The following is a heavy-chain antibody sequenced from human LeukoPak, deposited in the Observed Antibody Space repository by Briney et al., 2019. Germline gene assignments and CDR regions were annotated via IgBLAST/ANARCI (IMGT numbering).Heavy chain of an antibody. CDR1: GGSISSGGYY. V-gene: IGHV4-30-2*01. CDR2: IYYSGST. Sequence: SETLSLTCTVAGGSISSGGYYWSWIRQPPGKGLEWIGYIYYSGSTYYNPSLKSRVTISVDTSKNQFSLKPSSVTAADTAVYYCARRFKTMVTDYWGQGTLVTVSS. D-gene: IGHD5-18*01. CDR3: ARRFKTMVTDY. J-gene: IGHJ4*02.